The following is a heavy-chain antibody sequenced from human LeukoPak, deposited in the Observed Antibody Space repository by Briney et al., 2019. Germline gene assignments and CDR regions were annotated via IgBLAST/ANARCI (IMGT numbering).Heavy chain of an antibody. D-gene: IGHD1-26*01. CDR3: SRLPYYTCYFVY. Sequence: ASVKVSCKASGYTFTSYGISWVRQAPGQGLEWMGWISAYNGNTNYAQTLPGRVTMTTDTSTCKAYLELRSLSSGDTAVSACSRLPYYTCYFVYWGQRALTTTSS. J-gene: IGHJ4*02. CDR1: GYTFTSYG. CDR2: ISAYNGNT. V-gene: IGHV1-18*01.